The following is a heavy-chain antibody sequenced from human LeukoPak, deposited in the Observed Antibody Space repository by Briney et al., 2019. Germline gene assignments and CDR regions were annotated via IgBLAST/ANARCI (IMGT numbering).Heavy chain of an antibody. J-gene: IGHJ4*02. CDR3: TTHLGYCSSTSCYTVDYFDY. CDR1: GFTFSNAW. Sequence: GGSLRLSCTASGFTFSNAWMSWVRQAPGKGLEWVGRIKSKTDGGTTDYAAPVKGRFTISRDDSKNTLYLQMNSLKTEDTAVYYCTTHLGYCSSTSCYTVDYFDYWGQGTLVTVSS. CDR2: IKSKTDGGTT. D-gene: IGHD2-2*02. V-gene: IGHV3-15*01.